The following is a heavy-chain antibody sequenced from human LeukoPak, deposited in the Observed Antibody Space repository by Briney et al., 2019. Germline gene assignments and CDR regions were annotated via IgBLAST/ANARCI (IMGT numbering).Heavy chain of an antibody. CDR2: INHSGST. Sequence: SETLSLTCAVYGGSFSGYYWSWIRQPPGKGLEWIGEINHSGSTNYNPSLKSRVTISVDMSKNQFSLKLSSVTAADTAVYYCTRAYWIGFHFDSWGQGILVSVSS. CDR3: TRAYWIGFHFDS. D-gene: IGHD3-3*01. V-gene: IGHV4-34*01. J-gene: IGHJ4*02. CDR1: GGSFSGYY.